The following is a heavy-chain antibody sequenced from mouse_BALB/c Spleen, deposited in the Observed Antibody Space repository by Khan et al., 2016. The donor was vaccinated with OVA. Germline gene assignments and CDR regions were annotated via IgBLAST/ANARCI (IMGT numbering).Heavy chain of an antibody. V-gene: IGHV2-6-7*01. CDR3: TKAYYRYDDDSKDF. J-gene: IGHJ4*01. D-gene: IGHD2-9*01. CDR2: IWGNGNT. CDR1: GFSLTAYG. Sequence: QVQLKQPGPGLVAPSQSLSITCTASGFSLTAYGVNWVRQPPGKGLEWQGMIWGNGNTDYRSALKSRLSISKDNSKSQVFLKMNSLQTDDTARYYWTKAYYRYDDDSKDFWVQETSVPLSS.